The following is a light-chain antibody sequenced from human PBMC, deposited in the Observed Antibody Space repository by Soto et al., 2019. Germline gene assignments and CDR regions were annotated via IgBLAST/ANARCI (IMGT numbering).Light chain of an antibody. J-gene: IGKJ4*01. CDR1: QDSSNY. Sequence: DIQMTQSPSSLSASVGDRVTITCQASQDSSNYLNWYQQKPGKAPKLLIYHASILETGIPSRFSGSGSGTDFTFTISSLQPDDIATYYCQQYDNLPLTFGGGTKVEIK. V-gene: IGKV1-33*01. CDR2: HAS. CDR3: QQYDNLPLT.